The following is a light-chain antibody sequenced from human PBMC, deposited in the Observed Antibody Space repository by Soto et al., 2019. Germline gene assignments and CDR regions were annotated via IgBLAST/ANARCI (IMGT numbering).Light chain of an antibody. Sequence: DIQLTQSPSFLSASVGDRVTITCRASQSIRYYLNWYQQKPGKAPKLLIYAASSLQSGVPSRFSGSGSGTDFTLTISSLQPEDFATYYCQQSYSTPQNTFGQGTKVDIK. CDR2: AAS. J-gene: IGKJ2*01. CDR1: QSIRYY. V-gene: IGKV1-39*01. CDR3: QQSYSTPQNT.